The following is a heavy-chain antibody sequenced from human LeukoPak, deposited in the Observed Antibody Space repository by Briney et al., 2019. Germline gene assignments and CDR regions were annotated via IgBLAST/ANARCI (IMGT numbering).Heavy chain of an antibody. V-gene: IGHV3-33*08. CDR3: ARSRGPANCSGGSCLLTNWFDP. CDR1: GFTFSSYA. Sequence: GGSLRLSCAASGFTFSSYAMHWVRQAPGKGLEWVAVIWGGGDNKYYADSVKGRFTISRDNSKNTLYLQMNSLRAEDTAVYYCARSRGPANCSGGSCLLTNWFDPWGQGTLVTVSS. D-gene: IGHD2-15*01. CDR2: IWGGGDNK. J-gene: IGHJ5*02.